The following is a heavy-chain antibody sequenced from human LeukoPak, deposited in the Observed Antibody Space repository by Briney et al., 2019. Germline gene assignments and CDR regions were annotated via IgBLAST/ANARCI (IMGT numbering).Heavy chain of an antibody. CDR3: AKGGGYSYDDAFDI. CDR2: IRYDGSNK. J-gene: IGHJ3*02. V-gene: IGHV3-30*02. D-gene: IGHD5-18*01. CDR1: GFTFSSYG. Sequence: GGSLRLSCAASGFTFSSYGMHWVRQAPGKGLEWVAFIRYDGSNKYYADSVKGRFTISRDNSKNTLYLQMNSLRAEDTAVYYCAKGGGYSYDDAFDIWGQGTMVTVSS.